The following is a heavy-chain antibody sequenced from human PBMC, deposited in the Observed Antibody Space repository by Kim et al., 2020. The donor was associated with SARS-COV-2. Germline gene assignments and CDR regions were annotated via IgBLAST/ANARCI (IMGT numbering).Heavy chain of an antibody. CDR1: GYTFTSYG. CDR2: ISAYNGNT. CDR3: ARVRNNYYDSSGLYYYYGMDV. D-gene: IGHD3-22*01. Sequence: ASVKVSCKASGYTFTSYGISWVRQAPGQGLEWMGWISAYNGNTNYAQKLQGRVTMTTDTSTSTAYMELRSLRSDDTAVYYCARVRNNYYDSSGLYYYYGMDVWGQGTTVTVSS. V-gene: IGHV1-18*01. J-gene: IGHJ6*02.